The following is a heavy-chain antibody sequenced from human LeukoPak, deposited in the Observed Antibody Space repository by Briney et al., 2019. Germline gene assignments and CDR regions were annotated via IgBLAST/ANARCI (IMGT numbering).Heavy chain of an antibody. D-gene: IGHD1-1*01. V-gene: IGHV1-46*01. CDR2: INLSGGTT. J-gene: IGHJ5*02. Sequence: ASVKVSCKASGYTFTGYYMHWVRQAPGQGLEWMGIINLSGGTTYYALKFQGRVTMTNDMSTSTVFMELSSLRSEDAAVYYCARDFGYNWKANWFDPWGQGTLVTVS. CDR3: ARDFGYNWKANWFDP. CDR1: GYTFTGYY.